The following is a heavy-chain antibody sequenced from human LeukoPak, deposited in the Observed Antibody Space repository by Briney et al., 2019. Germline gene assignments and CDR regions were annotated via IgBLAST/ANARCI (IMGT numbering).Heavy chain of an antibody. CDR2: INPNSGGT. CDR1: GYTFTGYY. V-gene: IGHV1-2*02. Sequence: ASVKVSCKASGYTFTGYYMHWVRQAPGQGLEWMGWINPNSGGTNYAQKFQGRVTMTRDTSISTAYMELSRLRSDDTAVYYCARSPRIAAAGTLDYWGREPWSPSPQ. CDR3: ARSPRIAAAGTLDY. J-gene: IGHJ4*02. D-gene: IGHD6-13*01.